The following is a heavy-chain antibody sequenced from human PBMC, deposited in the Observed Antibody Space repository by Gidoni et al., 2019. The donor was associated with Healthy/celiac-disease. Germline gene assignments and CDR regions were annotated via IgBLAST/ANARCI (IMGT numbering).Heavy chain of an antibody. CDR1: GFTFSSYA. CDR3: AKGGMAQFFDY. Sequence: EVQLLESGGGLVQHGGSLRLSCAASGFTFSSYAMSWVRQAPGEGLEWVSAISGSGGSTYYADSVKGRFTISRDNSKNTLYLQMNFLRAEDTAVYYCAKGGMAQFFDYWGQGTLVTVSS. V-gene: IGHV3-23*01. J-gene: IGHJ4*02. D-gene: IGHD2-15*01. CDR2: ISGSGGST.